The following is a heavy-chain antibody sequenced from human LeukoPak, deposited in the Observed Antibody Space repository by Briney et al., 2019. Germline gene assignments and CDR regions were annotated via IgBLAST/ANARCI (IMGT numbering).Heavy chain of an antibody. D-gene: IGHD5-12*01. V-gene: IGHV3-7*01. Sequence: GSLRLSCAASGFTFSSYWMSWVRQAPGKGLEWVANIKQDGSEKYYVDSVKGRFTIFRDNTKNSLYLQMNSLRAEDTAVYYCARVGATIEYFDYWGQGSLVTVSS. J-gene: IGHJ4*02. CDR2: IKQDGSEK. CDR3: ARVGATIEYFDY. CDR1: GFTFSSYW.